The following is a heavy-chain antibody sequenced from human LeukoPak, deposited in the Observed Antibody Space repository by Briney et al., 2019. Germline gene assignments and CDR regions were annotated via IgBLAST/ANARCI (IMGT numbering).Heavy chain of an antibody. CDR1: GYTFTDYY. CDR3: ARPLTAVTITYYYYGLDV. V-gene: IGHV1-2*02. D-gene: IGHD4-11*01. Sequence: ASVKVSFKASGYTFTDYYMHWVRQAPGQGLEWMGWINPNSGGTHYAQNFQGRVTMTRDTSISTGYMELSRLRSDDTAVYYCARPLTAVTITYYYYGLDVWGQGTAVTVSS. CDR2: INPNSGGT. J-gene: IGHJ6*02.